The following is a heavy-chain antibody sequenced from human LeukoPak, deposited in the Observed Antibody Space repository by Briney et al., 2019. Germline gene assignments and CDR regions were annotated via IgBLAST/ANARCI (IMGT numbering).Heavy chain of an antibody. CDR1: GFTVSSNY. CDR3: ARAVVVAVQPCLGY. Sequence: GGSLRLSCAASGFTVSSNYMSWVRQAPGKGLEWVSVIYSGGSTYYADSVKGRFTISRDNSKNTLYLQMNSLRAEDTAVYYCARAVVVAVQPCLGYWGQGTLVTVSS. D-gene: IGHD2-15*01. CDR2: IYSGGST. J-gene: IGHJ4*02. V-gene: IGHV3-53*01.